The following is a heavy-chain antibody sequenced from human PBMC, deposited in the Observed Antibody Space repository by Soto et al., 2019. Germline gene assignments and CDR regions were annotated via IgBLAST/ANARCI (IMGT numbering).Heavy chain of an antibody. CDR3: ARDRCSGGSFYRTYAFDM. D-gene: IGHD2-15*01. J-gene: IGHJ3*02. CDR1: GFNFSTYT. V-gene: IGHV3-21*01. CDR2: ISGNNVYL. Sequence: EAQLVESGGGLVKPGGSLRVSCAASGFNFSTYTMNWVRQAPGKGLEWVSSISGNNVYLYYADSVKGRFSISRDNAKNSLTLPRNSLRAEDTAIYYCARDRCSGGSFYRTYAFDMCGQGTLGTVSS.